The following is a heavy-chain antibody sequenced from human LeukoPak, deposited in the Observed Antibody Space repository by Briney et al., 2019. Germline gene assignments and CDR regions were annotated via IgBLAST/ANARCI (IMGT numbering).Heavy chain of an antibody. D-gene: IGHD2-15*01. J-gene: IGHJ4*02. V-gene: IGHV1-69*04. CDR3: ARGHCSGGSCYPGDY. CDR2: IIPILGIA. CDR1: GGTFSSYA. Sequence: ASVKVSCKASGGTFSSYAISWVRQAPGQGLEWMGRIIPILGIANYAQKFQGRVTITADKSTSTAYMELSSLRSEDTAVYYCARGHCSGGSCYPGDYRGQGTLVTVSS.